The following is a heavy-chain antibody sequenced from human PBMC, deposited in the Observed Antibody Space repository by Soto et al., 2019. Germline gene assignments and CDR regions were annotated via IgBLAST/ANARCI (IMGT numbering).Heavy chain of an antibody. V-gene: IGHV1-3*01. Sequence: GASVKVSCKASGYTFTSYAMHWVRQAPGQRLEWMGWINAGNGNTRYSQKFQGRVTITRDTSASTAYMELSSLRSEDTAVYYCARGGPTYYYDSSGYLFYWGQGTLVTVSS. CDR1: GYTFTSYA. CDR3: ARGGPTYYYDSSGYLFY. CDR2: INAGNGNT. J-gene: IGHJ4*02. D-gene: IGHD3-22*01.